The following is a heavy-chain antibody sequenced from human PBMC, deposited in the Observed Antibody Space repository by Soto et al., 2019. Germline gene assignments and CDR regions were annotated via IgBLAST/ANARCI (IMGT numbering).Heavy chain of an antibody. CDR2: ISSSSSTI. D-gene: IGHD3-9*01. CDR1: GFTFSSYS. J-gene: IGHJ4*02. CDR3: ARGALEGYYDILTGSLYYFDY. V-gene: IGHV3-48*02. Sequence: GGSLRLSCAASGFTFSSYSMNWVRQAPGKGLEWVSYISSSSSTIYYADSVKGRFTISRDNAKNSLYLQMNSLRDEDTAVYYCARGALEGYYDILTGSLYYFDYWGQGTLVTVSS.